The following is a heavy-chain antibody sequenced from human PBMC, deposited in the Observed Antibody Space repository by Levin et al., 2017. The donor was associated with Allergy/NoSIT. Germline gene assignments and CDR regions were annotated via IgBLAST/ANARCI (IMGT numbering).Heavy chain of an antibody. Sequence: GESLKISCAASGFTFSDYYMSWIRQAPGKGLEWVSYIGYSSSYTNYADSVQGRFTISRDNAKNSLYLQMNSLKAEDTAMYYCARDPRGGYSGADYWGQGTLVIVSS. CDR3: ARDPRGGYSGADY. CDR2: IGYSSSYT. CDR1: GFTFSDYY. D-gene: IGHD1-26*01. J-gene: IGHJ4*02. V-gene: IGHV3-11*05.